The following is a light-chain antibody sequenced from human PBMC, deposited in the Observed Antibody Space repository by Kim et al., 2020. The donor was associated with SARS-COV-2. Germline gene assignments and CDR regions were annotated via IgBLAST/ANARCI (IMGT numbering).Light chain of an antibody. CDR3: CSYAGSHTYV. Sequence: QSALTQPRSVSGSPGQSVTISCTGTSSDVGGYNYVSWYQQHPGKAPKLMIYDVSKRPSGVPDRFSGSKSDNTASLTFSGLQAEDEADYYCCSYAGSHTYVFGTGTKVTVL. V-gene: IGLV2-11*01. CDR2: DVS. J-gene: IGLJ1*01. CDR1: SSDVGGYNY.